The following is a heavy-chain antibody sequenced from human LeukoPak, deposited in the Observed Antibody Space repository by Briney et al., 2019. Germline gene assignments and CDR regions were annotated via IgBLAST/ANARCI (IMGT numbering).Heavy chain of an antibody. CDR3: AKGYSSSWYGDY. J-gene: IGHJ4*02. V-gene: IGHV3-43*02. D-gene: IGHD6-13*01. CDR1: GFTLDDYA. Sequence: PGGSLRLSCAASGFTLDDYAMHWVRQAPGKGLESVSLISGDGGITYYADSVKGRFTISRDNSKNSLYLQMNSLRTEDTALYYCAKGYSSSWYGDYWGQGTLVTVSS. CDR2: ISGDGGIT.